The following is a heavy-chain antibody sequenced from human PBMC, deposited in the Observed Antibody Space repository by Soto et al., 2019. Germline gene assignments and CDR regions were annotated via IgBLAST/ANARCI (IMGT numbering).Heavy chain of an antibody. CDR3: AHAMLYCTGGSCSTWFDS. D-gene: IGHD2-15*01. Sequence: QITLKESGPTLVKPTQTLTLTCTFSGFSLSTHGVGVGWIRQPAGKALEWLALIYWDDDKRYSASLNSRLTIPKDTSKNQVVLTMTNVDPVDTATYSCAHAMLYCTGGSCSTWFDSWGPGTLVTVSS. J-gene: IGHJ5*01. CDR2: IYWDDDK. V-gene: IGHV2-5*02. CDR1: GFSLSTHGVG.